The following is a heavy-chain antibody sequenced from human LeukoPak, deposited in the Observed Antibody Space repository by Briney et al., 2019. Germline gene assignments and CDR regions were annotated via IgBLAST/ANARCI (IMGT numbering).Heavy chain of an antibody. CDR2: LCYSGNT. J-gene: IGHJ4*02. CDR3: TTRYGDHDYIDY. Sequence: SETLSLTCTVSGGSISSSNYCWDWIRQPPGKGLEWIGSLCYSGNTYQNPSLKSRLTMSGDMSQNQFSLRLSSVTAADTAVYYCTTRYGDHDYIDYWGQGTLVTVSS. CDR1: GGSISSSNYC. V-gene: IGHV4-39*01. D-gene: IGHD5-12*01.